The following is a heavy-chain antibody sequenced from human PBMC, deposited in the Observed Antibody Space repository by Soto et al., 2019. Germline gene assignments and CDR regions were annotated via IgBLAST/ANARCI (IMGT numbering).Heavy chain of an antibody. CDR3: ATVFEN. CDR2: VDSAGSGT. CDR1: GITFSGFW. J-gene: IGHJ4*02. V-gene: IGHV3-74*01. Sequence: VPLVESGGGSVQPGGSLRLSCVASGITFSGFWMHWVRQVPGKGLEWVARVDSAGSGTSYADSVKGRFTVSRDNAKNTLYLQMDSLRVEDTAVYYCATVFENWGQGIPVTVSS.